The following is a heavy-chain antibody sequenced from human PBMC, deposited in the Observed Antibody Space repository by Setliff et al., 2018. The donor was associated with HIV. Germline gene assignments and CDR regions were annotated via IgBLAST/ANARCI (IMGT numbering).Heavy chain of an antibody. Sequence: ASVKVSCKVSGYTLSELTMHWVRQAPGQGLEWMGWISAYNGHTNYAQKFQGRVTMTIDTSTSTAYTELRSLRSDDTAVYYCARDVPTYCSSINCYDTMNQNWFDPWGQGTLVTVSS. J-gene: IGHJ5*02. D-gene: IGHD2-2*01. V-gene: IGHV1-18*01. CDR2: ISAYNGHT. CDR1: GYTLSELT. CDR3: ARDVPTYCSSINCYDTMNQNWFDP.